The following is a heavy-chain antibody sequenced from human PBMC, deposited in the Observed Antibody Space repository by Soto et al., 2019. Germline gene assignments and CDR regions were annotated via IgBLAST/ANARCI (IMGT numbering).Heavy chain of an antibody. CDR3: ASSDGRYDFWSGYGTFDY. Sequence: SQTLSLTCAISGDIVSSNSAAWNWIRQSPSRGLEWLGRTYYRSKWYNDYAVSVKSRITINPDTSKNQFSLQLNSVTPEDTAVYYCASSDGRYDFWSGYGTFDYRGKGTLVTVSS. CDR1: GDIVSSNSAA. V-gene: IGHV6-1*01. CDR2: TYYRSKWYN. J-gene: IGHJ4*02. D-gene: IGHD3-3*01.